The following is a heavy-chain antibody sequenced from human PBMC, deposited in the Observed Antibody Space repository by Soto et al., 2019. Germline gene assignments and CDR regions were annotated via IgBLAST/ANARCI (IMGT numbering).Heavy chain of an antibody. V-gene: IGHV1-69*02. CDR3: AGSPYCSSTSCYDGAFDI. D-gene: IGHD2-2*01. J-gene: IGHJ3*02. CDR2: IIPILGIA. CDR1: GGTFSSYT. Sequence: QVQLVQSGAEVKKPGSSVKVSCKASGGTFSSYTISWVRQAPGQGLEWMGRIIPILGIANYAQKFQGRVTITADKSTSTAYMGLSSLRSEDTAVYYCAGSPYCSSTSCYDGAFDIWGQGTMVTVSS.